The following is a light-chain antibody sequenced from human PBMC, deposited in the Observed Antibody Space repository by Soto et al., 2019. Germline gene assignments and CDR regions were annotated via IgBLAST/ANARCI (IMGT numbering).Light chain of an antibody. Sequence: QSALTQPPSASGSPGQTVTISCTGSSSDIGAHNFVSWYQQHPGRAPKLMISEVSQRPSGVPDRFSGSKSGNTASLTVSGLQSEDEADYYCSSRAGSNDVVFGGGTQLTVL. V-gene: IGLV2-8*01. CDR2: EVS. J-gene: IGLJ2*01. CDR3: SSRAGSNDVV. CDR1: SSDIGAHNF.